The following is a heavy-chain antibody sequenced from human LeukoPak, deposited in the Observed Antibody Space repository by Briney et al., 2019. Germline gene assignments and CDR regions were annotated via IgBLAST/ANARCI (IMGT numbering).Heavy chain of an antibody. CDR2: INPSDGAT. D-gene: IGHD4-23*01. V-gene: IGHV1-46*01. Sequence: ASVKVSCKTSGYTFTMYQIHWVRQAPGQGLEWMGMINPSDGATTYAQRFQGRFTLSRDMSTTTVYMDLHSLRLEDTAVYFCAREQRGGLGGNLGGLFASYYTYYYMDVWGRGTTVTVSS. J-gene: IGHJ6*03. CDR1: GYTFTMYQ. CDR3: AREQRGGLGGNLGGLFASYYTYYYMDV.